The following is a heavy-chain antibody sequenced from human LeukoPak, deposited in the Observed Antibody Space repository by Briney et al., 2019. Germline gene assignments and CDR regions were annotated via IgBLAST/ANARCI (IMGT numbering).Heavy chain of an antibody. V-gene: IGHV3-11*01. Sequence: PGGSLRLSCAASGFTFSDYYMSWIRQAPGRGLEWVSYISSSGSTIYYADSVKGRFTISRDNAKNSLYLQMNSLRAEDTAVYYCARDDSWTGTTANFDYWGQGTLVTASS. CDR2: ISSSGSTI. J-gene: IGHJ4*02. CDR1: GFTFSDYY. CDR3: ARDDSWTGTTANFDY. D-gene: IGHD3/OR15-3a*01.